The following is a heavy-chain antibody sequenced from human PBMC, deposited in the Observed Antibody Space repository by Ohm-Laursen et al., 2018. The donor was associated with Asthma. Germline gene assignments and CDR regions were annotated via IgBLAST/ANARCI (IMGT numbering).Heavy chain of an antibody. CDR3: AREQAFYFDTSGYYPDY. CDR2: INTNTGYP. J-gene: IGHJ4*02. CDR1: GYIFNNYA. D-gene: IGHD3-22*01. Sequence: ASVKVSCKASGYIFNNYAMNWVRQAPGQGLEWMGWINTNTGYPTYAQRFTGRFVFSLDTSVSTAYLQISSLKAEDTAVYYCAREQAFYFDTSGYYPDYWGQGTLVTVSS. V-gene: IGHV7-4-1*02.